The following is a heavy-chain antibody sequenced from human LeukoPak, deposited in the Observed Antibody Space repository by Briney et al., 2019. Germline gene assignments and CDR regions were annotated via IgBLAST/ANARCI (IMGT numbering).Heavy chain of an antibody. V-gene: IGHV3-23*01. D-gene: IGHD3-9*01. CDR3: ASNAGDILTGWTYYFNY. CDR2: ISGSGGST. CDR1: GFTFSSYA. J-gene: IGHJ4*02. Sequence: GGSLRLSCAASGFTFSSYAMSWVRQAPGKGLEWVSAISGSGGSTYYADSVKGRFTISRDNSKNTLYLQMNSLRAEDTAVYYCASNAGDILTGWTYYFNYWGQGTLVTVSS.